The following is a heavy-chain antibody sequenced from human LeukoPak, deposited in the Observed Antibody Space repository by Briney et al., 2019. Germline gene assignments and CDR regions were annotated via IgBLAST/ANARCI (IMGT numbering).Heavy chain of an antibody. CDR1: GGSISSYY. D-gene: IGHD2-2*02. CDR2: IYTSGTT. J-gene: IGHJ6*03. CDR3: ARLSGGYCSSTSCYTGNYYYYYMDV. Sequence: SETLSLTCTVSGGSISSYYWSWIRQPPGNGLEWIGYIYTSGTTNYNPSLKSRVTISVDTSKNQFSLKLSSVTAADTAVYYCARLSGGYCSSTSCYTGNYYYYYMDVWGKGTTVTVSS. V-gene: IGHV4-4*09.